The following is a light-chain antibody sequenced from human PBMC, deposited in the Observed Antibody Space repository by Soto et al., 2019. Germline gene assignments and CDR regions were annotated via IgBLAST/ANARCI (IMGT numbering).Light chain of an antibody. CDR3: QQYYYTPYS. CDR2: WAS. V-gene: IGKV4-1*01. J-gene: IGKJ2*03. Sequence: DIVMTQSPDSLPVSLGERATINCKSSQSLLYSSNNKNYLAWYQQKPGQPPKLLIFWASTRESGVPDRFSGSGSGKDFTLTISRLQAEDGAVYYCQQYYYTPYSFGQGTKLEIK. CDR1: QSLLYSSNNKNY.